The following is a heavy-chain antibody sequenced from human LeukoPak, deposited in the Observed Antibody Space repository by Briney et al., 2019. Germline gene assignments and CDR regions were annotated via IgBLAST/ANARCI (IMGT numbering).Heavy chain of an antibody. J-gene: IGHJ5*01. CDR3: ARDLWNFYDDSGYNRDFDS. D-gene: IGHD3-22*01. V-gene: IGHV1-18*01. CDR2: IGTYGGDT. CDR1: TSR. Sequence: ASVKVSCKATSRISWVRQAPGQGLEWMGWIGTYGGDTYYAQKFQGRITVTTDTSMSTVYMELRNLRSDDTAVYYCARDLWNFYDDSGYNRDFDSWGQGTLVTVSS.